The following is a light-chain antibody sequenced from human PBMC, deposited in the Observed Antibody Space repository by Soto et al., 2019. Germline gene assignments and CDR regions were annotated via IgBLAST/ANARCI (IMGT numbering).Light chain of an antibody. J-gene: IGKJ5*01. V-gene: IGKV1-9*01. CDR3: QQLNNLPFT. CDR2: EAS. Sequence: DIQLTQSPSVLSASLGDRFTITCLASHDISTYLAWYQQKPGKAPKLMIYEASTLQSGVPSRLSGSGSGKEFTLTISGLLPEDFATYHCQQLNNLPFTFGQVTRLEIK. CDR1: HDISTY.